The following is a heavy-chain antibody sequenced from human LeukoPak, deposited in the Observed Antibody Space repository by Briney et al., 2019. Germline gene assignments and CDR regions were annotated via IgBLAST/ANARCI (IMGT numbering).Heavy chain of an antibody. J-gene: IGHJ3*02. V-gene: IGHV3-64*01. CDR3: ARGEGYWSGGSCYGAFDI. D-gene: IGHD2-15*01. CDR2: ISSNGGST. Sequence: CLRLSCAAYGFTFSSYAMHWVRQAPGKGLEYVAAISSNGGSTYYANSVKGRFTISRDNSKNTLYLQMGSLRAEDMAVYYCARGEGYWSGGSCYGAFDIWGQGTMVTVSS. CDR1: GFTFSSYA.